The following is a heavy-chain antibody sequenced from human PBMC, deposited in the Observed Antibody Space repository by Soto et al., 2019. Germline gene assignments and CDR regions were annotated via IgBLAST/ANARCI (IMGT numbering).Heavy chain of an antibody. CDR2: IYPGDSDT. CDR3: ARLAIVVVPAAMGGWFDP. CDR1: GYSFTSYW. J-gene: IGHJ5*02. Sequence: GESLKISCKGSGYSFTSYWIGWVRQMPGKGLEWMGIIYPGDSDTRYSPSFQGQVTISADKSISTAYLQWSSLKASDTAMYYCARLAIVVVPAAMGGWFDPWGQGTLVTVSS. V-gene: IGHV5-51*01. D-gene: IGHD2-2*01.